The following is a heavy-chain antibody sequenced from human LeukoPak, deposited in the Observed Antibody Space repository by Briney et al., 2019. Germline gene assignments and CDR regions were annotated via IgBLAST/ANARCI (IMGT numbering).Heavy chain of an antibody. D-gene: IGHD4-17*01. CDR3: ARAGYDYGDYADY. V-gene: IGHV1-18*01. Sequence: GASVKVSCKASGYTFTSYGISWVRQAPGQGLEWMGWISAYNGNTNYAQKFQGRVTMTTDTSTSTAYVELRSLRSDDTAVYYCARAGYDYGDYADYWGQGTLVTVSS. CDR1: GYTFTSYG. J-gene: IGHJ4*02. CDR2: ISAYNGNT.